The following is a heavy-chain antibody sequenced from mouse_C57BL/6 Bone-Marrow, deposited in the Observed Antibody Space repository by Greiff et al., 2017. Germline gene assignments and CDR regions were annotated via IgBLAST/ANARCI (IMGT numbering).Heavy chain of an antibody. Sequence: VQLKESGPGLVKPSQSLSLTCSVTGYSITSGYYWNWIRQFPGNKLEWMGYISYDGSNNYNPSLKNRISITRDTSKNQFFLKLNSVTTEDTATYYCARDDDYDRNWYFDVWGTGTTVTVSS. CDR3: ARDDDYDRNWYFDV. CDR1: GYSITSGYY. J-gene: IGHJ1*03. CDR2: ISYDGSN. D-gene: IGHD2-4*01. V-gene: IGHV3-6*01.